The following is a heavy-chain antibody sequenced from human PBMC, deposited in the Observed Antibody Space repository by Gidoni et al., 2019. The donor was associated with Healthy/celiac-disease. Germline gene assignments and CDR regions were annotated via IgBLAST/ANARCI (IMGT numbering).Heavy chain of an antibody. D-gene: IGHD3-10*01. J-gene: IGHJ3*02. CDR3: ARGRVHHDAFDI. CDR1: GFTFSSYS. CDR2: ISSSSYI. V-gene: IGHV3-21*01. Sequence: EVQLVESGGGLVKPGGSLRLSCAASGFTFSSYSMNWVRQAPGKGLEWVSSISSSSYIYYADSVKGRFTISRDNAKNSLYLQMNSLRAEDTAVYYCARGRVHHDAFDIWGQGTMVTVSS.